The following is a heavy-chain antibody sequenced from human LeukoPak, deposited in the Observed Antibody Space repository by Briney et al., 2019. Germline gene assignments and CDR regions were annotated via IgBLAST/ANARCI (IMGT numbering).Heavy chain of an antibody. CDR2: IHNIGST. D-gene: IGHD6-25*01. Sequence: PSETLSLTCTVSGGSISSFHWSWIRQPPGKGLEWIGYIHNIGSTNYNPSLKSRVIISVDTSKNQFSLKLTSVTAADTAVYYCARTSSAGWFDPWGQGTLVTVSS. J-gene: IGHJ5*02. CDR3: ARTSSAGWFDP. CDR1: GGSISSFH. V-gene: IGHV4-59*01.